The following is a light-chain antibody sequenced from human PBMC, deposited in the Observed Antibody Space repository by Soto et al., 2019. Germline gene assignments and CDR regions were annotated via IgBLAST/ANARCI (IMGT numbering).Light chain of an antibody. Sequence: EIVMTQSPATLSVTPGERATLSCWASQSVSSNLAWYQQKPGQAPRLLIYDVSTRATGIPTRFSGSGSGTEFTLTISSLQSEDFAVYYCQQYNNWPPITFGQGTRLEIK. CDR2: DVS. J-gene: IGKJ5*01. CDR3: QQYNNWPPIT. CDR1: QSVSSN. V-gene: IGKV3D-15*01.